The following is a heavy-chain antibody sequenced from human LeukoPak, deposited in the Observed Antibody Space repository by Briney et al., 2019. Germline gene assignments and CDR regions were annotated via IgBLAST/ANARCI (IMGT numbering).Heavy chain of an antibody. D-gene: IGHD3-16*01. CDR1: GYSISSGYY. CDR3: ARERGGSKFSGLYGRDYYYMDV. Sequence: SSETLSLTCTVSGYSISSGYYWGWIRQPPGKGLEWIGSIYHSGSTYYNPSLKSRVTISVATSKNQFSLKLSSVTAADTAVYFCARERGGSKFSGLYGRDYYYMDVWGKGTTVTVSS. J-gene: IGHJ6*03. V-gene: IGHV4-38-2*02. CDR2: IYHSGST.